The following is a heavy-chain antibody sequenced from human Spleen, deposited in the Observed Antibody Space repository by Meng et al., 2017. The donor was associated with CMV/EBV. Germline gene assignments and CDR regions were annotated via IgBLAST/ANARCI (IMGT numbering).Heavy chain of an antibody. V-gene: IGHV4-34*01. Sequence: SQTLSLTCAVYGTSFSGFYWSWIRQSPGKGLEWIGEINHSGVTNYNPSLKSRVTISVDTSKNQFSLKLSSVTAADTAVYYCASRYCSSTSCYYYYYGMDVWGQGTTVTVSS. CDR3: ASRYCSSTSCYYYYYGMDV. J-gene: IGHJ6*02. D-gene: IGHD2-2*01. CDR2: INHSGVT. CDR1: GTSFSGFY.